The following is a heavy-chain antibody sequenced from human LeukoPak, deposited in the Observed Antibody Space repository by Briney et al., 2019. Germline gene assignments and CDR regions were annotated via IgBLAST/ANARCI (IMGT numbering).Heavy chain of an antibody. Sequence: GASVKASCKASGYTFTSYDINWVRQATGQGLEWMGWISAYNGNTNYAQKLQGRVTMTTDTSTSTAYMELRSLRSDDTAVYYCVRDQQQLVLMWWDYWGQGTLVTVSS. J-gene: IGHJ4*02. CDR1: GYTFTSYD. CDR3: VRDQQQLVLMWWDY. V-gene: IGHV1-18*01. CDR2: ISAYNGNT. D-gene: IGHD6-13*01.